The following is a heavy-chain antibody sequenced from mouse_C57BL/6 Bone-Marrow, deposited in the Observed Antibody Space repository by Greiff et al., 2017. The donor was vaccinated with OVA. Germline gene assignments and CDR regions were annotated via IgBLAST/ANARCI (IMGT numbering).Heavy chain of an antibody. D-gene: IGHD4-1*01. CDR3: ARRTGTWGCDY. CDR2: IYPGSGST. V-gene: IGHV1-55*01. Sequence: QVQLQQPGAELVKPGASVKMPCKASGYTFTSYWITWVKQRPGQGLEWIGDIYPGSGSTNYNEKFKSKATLTVDTSSSTAYMQLSSLTSEDSAVYYCARRTGTWGCDYWGQGTTLTVSS. CDR1: GYTFTSYW. J-gene: IGHJ2*01.